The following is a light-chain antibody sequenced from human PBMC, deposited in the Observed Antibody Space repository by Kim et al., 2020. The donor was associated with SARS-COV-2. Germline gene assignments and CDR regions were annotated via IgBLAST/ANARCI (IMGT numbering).Light chain of an antibody. Sequence: EVVMTQSPAILSVSPGERATLSCRASQSVSNNLAWYQFKPGQPPRLLIYGASTRATGVPARFSGAGSGTDFTLTVNSLQSEVFAVYYCHQYNDWPPGDTFGQGTKLEI. J-gene: IGKJ2*01. V-gene: IGKV3-15*01. CDR1: QSVSNN. CDR2: GAS. CDR3: HQYNDWPPGDT.